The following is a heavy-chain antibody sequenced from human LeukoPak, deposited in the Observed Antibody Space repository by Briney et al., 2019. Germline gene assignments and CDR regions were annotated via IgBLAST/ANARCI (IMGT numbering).Heavy chain of an antibody. CDR2: IYYSGST. V-gene: IGHV4-59*01. CDR3: ARERGRWLPPDY. CDR1: GGSISSYY. Sequence: PSETLSLTCTVSGGSISSYYWSWIRQPPGKGLEWIGYIYYSGSTNYNPSLKSRVTISVDTSKNQFSLKLSSVTAADTAAYYCARERGRWLPPDYWGQGTLVTVSS. J-gene: IGHJ4*02. D-gene: IGHD5-24*01.